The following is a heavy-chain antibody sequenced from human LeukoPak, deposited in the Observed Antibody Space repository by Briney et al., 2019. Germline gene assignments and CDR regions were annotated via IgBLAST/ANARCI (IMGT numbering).Heavy chain of an antibody. CDR2: IKQDGSET. J-gene: IGHJ4*02. CDR3: AKVRGTYSSGYFFDY. D-gene: IGHD6-25*01. Sequence: PGGSLRLSCAASGFTLSNYWMHWVRQAPGKGLEWVANIKQDGSETHYVASVKGRFTISRDNAKKSMDLQINSLRAEDTAFYYCAKVRGTYSSGYFFDYWGQGTLVTASS. CDR1: GFTLSNYW. V-gene: IGHV3-7*03.